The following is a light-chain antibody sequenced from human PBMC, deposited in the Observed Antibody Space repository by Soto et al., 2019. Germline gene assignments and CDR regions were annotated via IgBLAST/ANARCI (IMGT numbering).Light chain of an antibody. Sequence: EIVLTQSPATLSLSPGERATLSRRASQSVSSYLAWYQQKPGQAPRLLIYDASKRATGIPARFSGSGSGTDFTLTISSLEPEDFAVYYCQQRSNWPPTWTFGQGTKVEIK. CDR2: DAS. V-gene: IGKV3-11*01. CDR3: QQRSNWPPTWT. CDR1: QSVSSY. J-gene: IGKJ1*01.